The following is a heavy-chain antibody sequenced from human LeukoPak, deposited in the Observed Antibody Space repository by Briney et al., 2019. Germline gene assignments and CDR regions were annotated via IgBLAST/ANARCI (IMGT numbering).Heavy chain of an antibody. Sequence: PSETLSLTCAVSGYSISSGYYWGWIRQPPGKGLEWIGYIYYSGSTYYNPSLKSRVTISLDTSKSHFSLKLTSVTAADTAVYYCARSRDYADRGWFDPWGQGTLVTVSS. CDR1: GYSISSGYY. J-gene: IGHJ5*02. D-gene: IGHD4-17*01. CDR2: IYYSGST. CDR3: ARSRDYADRGWFDP. V-gene: IGHV4-38-2*01.